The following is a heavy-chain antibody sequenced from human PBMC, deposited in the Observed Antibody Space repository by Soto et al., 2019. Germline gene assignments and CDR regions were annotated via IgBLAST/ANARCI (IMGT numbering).Heavy chain of an antibody. CDR3: ARGSGTDTGDAFDI. CDR2: ISGTGTFI. D-gene: IGHD2-21*02. Sequence: EVQLVESGGGLVKPGGSLRLSCAASGFTFTRHSMNWVREAQGKGLEWVSCISGTGTFIYYSDSVKGRFTLSRADAKTSLYLQMNSLPAEDTAVYYCARGSGTDTGDAFDIWGPGTMVTVS. J-gene: IGHJ3*02. V-gene: IGHV3-21*06. CDR1: GFTFTRHS.